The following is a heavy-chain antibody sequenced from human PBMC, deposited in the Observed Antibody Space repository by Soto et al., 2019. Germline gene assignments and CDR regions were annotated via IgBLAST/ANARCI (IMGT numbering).Heavy chain of an antibody. J-gene: IGHJ4*02. D-gene: IGHD2-15*01. CDR3: ARDRSLLEFDY. Sequence: AVKVSCKASGYTFTCYYMHWVRQAPGQGLEWMGWINPNSGGTNYAQKFQGRVTMTRDTSISTAYMELSRLRSDDTAVYYCARDRSLLEFDYWGQGILVTDSS. V-gene: IGHV1-2*02. CDR2: INPNSGGT. CDR1: GYTFTCYY.